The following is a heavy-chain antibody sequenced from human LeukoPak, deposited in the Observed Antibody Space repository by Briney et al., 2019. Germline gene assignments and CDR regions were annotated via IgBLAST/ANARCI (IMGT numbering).Heavy chain of an antibody. CDR1: GFTFRNYA. CDR3: ARAPYYETTGPL. Sequence: PGGSLRLSCAASGFTFRNYAMHWVRQAPGKGLEWVAVISYDGSNKYYADSVKGRFTISRDNSKNTLDLQMNSLRAEDTAVYYCARAPYYETTGPLWGQGTLVTVSS. D-gene: IGHD3-22*01. J-gene: IGHJ4*02. V-gene: IGHV3-30-3*01. CDR2: ISYDGSNK.